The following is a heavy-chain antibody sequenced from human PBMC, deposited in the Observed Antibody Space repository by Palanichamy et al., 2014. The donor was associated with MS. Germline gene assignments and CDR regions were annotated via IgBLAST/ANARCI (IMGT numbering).Heavy chain of an antibody. CDR2: IYKSGST. V-gene: IGHV3-53*01. D-gene: IGHD6-19*01. Sequence: EVQLVESGGALIQPGGSLRLSCAASGFTVSGNYMTWVRQAPDKGLEWVSLIYKSGSTYYADSVKGRFTISRDNSKNTLYLQMNGLRAEDTAVYYCARDNSGLDVWGQGTTVTVS. CDR1: GFTVSGNY. J-gene: IGHJ6*02. CDR3: ARDNSGLDV.